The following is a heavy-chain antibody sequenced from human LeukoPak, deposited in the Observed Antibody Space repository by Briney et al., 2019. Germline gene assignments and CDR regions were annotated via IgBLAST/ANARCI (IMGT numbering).Heavy chain of an antibody. J-gene: IGHJ4*02. CDR3: ARDRSGAFDY. CDR2: INNSGTRT. V-gene: IGHV3-NL1*01. D-gene: IGHD6-19*01. CDR1: GITIRNYG. Sequence: GGTLRLSCAASGITIRNYGMTWVRQAPGRGLQWVSSINNSGTRTFYEDSVRGRFTISRDDSKNTLFLQMGSLTTDDMGLYFCARDRSGAFDYWGQGTLVTVSS.